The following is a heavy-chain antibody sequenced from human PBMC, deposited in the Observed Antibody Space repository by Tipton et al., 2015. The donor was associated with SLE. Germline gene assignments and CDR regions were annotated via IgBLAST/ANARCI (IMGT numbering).Heavy chain of an antibody. CDR2: INHSGST. V-gene: IGHV4-34*01. J-gene: IGHJ2*01. Sequence: TLSLTCAVYGGSFSGYYWSWIRQPPGKGPEWIGEINHSGSTNYNPSLKSRVTISVDTSKNQFSLKLSSVTAADTAVYYCAREGIAAAGGFDLWGRGTLVTVSS. CDR3: AREGIAAAGGFDL. D-gene: IGHD6-13*01. CDR1: GGSFSGYY.